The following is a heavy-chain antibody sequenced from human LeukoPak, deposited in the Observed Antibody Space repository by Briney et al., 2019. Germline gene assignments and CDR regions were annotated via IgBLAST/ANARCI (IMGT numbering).Heavy chain of an antibody. Sequence: GRSLRLSCAASGFTFSSYGMHWVRHAPGEGLEWISDISRSGSTIYYEDSVKGRFTISQDNAKKLLYLQLNVLRAEDTVLYCCATLQLYYYDSSSSLLDIWGQGTMVTVYS. CDR3: ATLQLYYYDSSSSLLDI. D-gene: IGHD3-22*01. V-gene: IGHV3-48*04. CDR1: GFTFSSYG. CDR2: ISRSGSTI. J-gene: IGHJ3*02.